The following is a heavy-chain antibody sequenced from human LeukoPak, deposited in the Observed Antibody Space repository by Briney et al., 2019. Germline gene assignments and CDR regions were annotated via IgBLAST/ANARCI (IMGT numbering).Heavy chain of an antibody. Sequence: GSLKVSCKASGYTFTGYYMHWVRQAPGQGLEWMGWINPNSGGTNYAQKFQGRVTMTRDTSISTAYMELSRLRSDDTAVYYCSREYYGDYKNWFDPWGQGTLVTVSS. D-gene: IGHD4-17*01. CDR2: INPNSGGT. CDR1: GYTFTGYY. V-gene: IGHV1-2*02. J-gene: IGHJ5*02. CDR3: SREYYGDYKNWFDP.